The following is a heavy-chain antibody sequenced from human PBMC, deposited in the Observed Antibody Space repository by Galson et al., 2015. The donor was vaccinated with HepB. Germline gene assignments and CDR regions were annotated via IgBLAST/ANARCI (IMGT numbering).Heavy chain of an antibody. CDR3: ARDGVVPNFPMDV. CDR1: GYTFTSYY. CDR2: INPSGGST. Sequence: SVKVSCKASGYTFTSYYMHWVRQAPGQGLEWMGIINPSGGSTSYAQKFQGRVTMTRDTSTSTVYMELSSLRSEDTAVYYCARDGVVPNFPMDVWGQGTTVTVSS. D-gene: IGHD2-2*01. V-gene: IGHV1-46*01. J-gene: IGHJ6*02.